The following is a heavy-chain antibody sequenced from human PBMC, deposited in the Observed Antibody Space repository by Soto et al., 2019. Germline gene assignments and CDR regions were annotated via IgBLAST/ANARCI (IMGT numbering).Heavy chain of an antibody. CDR2: IIPIFGTA. J-gene: IGHJ6*02. CDR1: GGTFSSYA. Sequence: SVKVSCKASGGTFSSYAISWVRQAPGQGLEWMGGIIPIFGTANYAQKFQGRVTITADESTSTAYMELSSLRSEDTAVYYCARISSSSKKYYYYYCMDVSGQGTTVPVSS. V-gene: IGHV1-69*13. D-gene: IGHD6-6*01. CDR3: ARISSSSKKYYYYYCMDV.